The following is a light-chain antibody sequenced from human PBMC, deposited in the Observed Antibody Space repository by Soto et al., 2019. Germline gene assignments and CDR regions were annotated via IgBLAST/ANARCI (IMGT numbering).Light chain of an antibody. J-gene: IGKJ2*01. CDR2: DAS. CDR1: QSVSSY. CDR3: QQRSNWPFI. Sequence: EIVLTQSPASLSLSPGETATLSCRASQSVSSYLAWYQQKPGQVPRLLIYDASHRATGIPGRFSGSGSGTDFTLTISSLEPEDFAVYYCQQRSNWPFIFGQGTKVEIK. V-gene: IGKV3-11*01.